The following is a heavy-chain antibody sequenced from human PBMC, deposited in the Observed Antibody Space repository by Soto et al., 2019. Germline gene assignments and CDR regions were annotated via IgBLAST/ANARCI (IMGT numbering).Heavy chain of an antibody. CDR3: ARGRRYCTGNNCYTDFDF. CDR2: IISVNDKT. Sequence: GXSVKVSCKASGYFFTDFGIHWVRQAPGQRLEWLGWIISVNDKTLYSPKFQCRLAITRDTSANTAYMDLYSLRSEDSAVYYCARGRRYCTGNNCYTDFDFWGQGSLVTVSS. D-gene: IGHD2-2*02. CDR1: GYFFTDFG. J-gene: IGHJ4*02. V-gene: IGHV1-3*01.